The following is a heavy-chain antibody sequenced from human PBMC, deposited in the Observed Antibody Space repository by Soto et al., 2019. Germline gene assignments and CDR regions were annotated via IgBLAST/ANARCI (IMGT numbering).Heavy chain of an antibody. V-gene: IGHV4-39*01. CDR3: ARLLVKVGWSTYCYYGMDX. D-gene: IGHD3-16*01. CDR2: IYYSGRT. J-gene: IGHJ6*02. Sequence: PSETLSLTCTVSGGSISSSSYYWGWIRQPPGKGLEGIGSIYYSGRTYYNPSLKSRVTISVDTSKNKFSLKLSSVTDAETAVYYCARLLVKVGWSTYCYYGMDXWGQVTRVTAS. CDR1: GGSISSSSYY.